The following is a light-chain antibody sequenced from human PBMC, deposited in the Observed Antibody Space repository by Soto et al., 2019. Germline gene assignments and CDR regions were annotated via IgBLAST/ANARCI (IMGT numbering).Light chain of an antibody. CDR3: QQLNSYPV. V-gene: IGKV1-9*01. CDR1: QGISSY. Sequence: DIQLTQSPSFLSASVGDRVTITFRASQGISSYLAWYQQKPGKAPKLLIYAASTLQSGVPSRFSGSGSGTDFTLTISSLQPEDFATYYCQQLNSYPVFGPGTKVDIK. CDR2: AAS. J-gene: IGKJ3*01.